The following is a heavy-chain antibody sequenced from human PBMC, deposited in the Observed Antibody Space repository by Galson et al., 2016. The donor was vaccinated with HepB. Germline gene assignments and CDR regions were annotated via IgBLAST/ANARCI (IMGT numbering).Heavy chain of an antibody. CDR3: ARDPPGS. V-gene: IGHV1-69*06. D-gene: IGHD3-10*01. CDR2: IVPDFDTP. CDR1: GGSFSNSA. J-gene: IGHJ5*02. Sequence: SVKVSCKASGGSFSNSAISWVRQAPGQGLEWMGGIVPDFDTPAYAQNFKGRVTIGADKSTNTAYMEVSSLTSHDTAMYYCARDPPGSWGQGTLVTVSS.